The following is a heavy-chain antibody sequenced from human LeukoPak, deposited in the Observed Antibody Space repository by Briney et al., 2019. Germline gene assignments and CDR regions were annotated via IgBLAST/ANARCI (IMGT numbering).Heavy chain of an antibody. CDR2: INHTGNT. CDR3: ARVGQKYGDLGYFEY. J-gene: IGHJ4*02. CDR1: GYSISSGYH. D-gene: IGHD4-17*01. V-gene: IGHV4-38-2*02. Sequence: SETLSLTCTVSGYSISSGYHWGWLRPPPGKGLEWIGEINHTGNTNYNPSLKSRVTMSVDTSKNQFSLRLTSVTAADTAVYYCARVGQKYGDLGYFEYWGQGTLVTVSS.